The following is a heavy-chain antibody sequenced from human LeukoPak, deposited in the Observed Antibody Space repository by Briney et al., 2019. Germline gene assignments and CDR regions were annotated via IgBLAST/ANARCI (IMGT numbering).Heavy chain of an antibody. CDR3: ARRNTAMVAGLDY. CDR2: MNPNSGNT. Sequence: GASVTVSCKASGYTFTTYDINWVRQAPGQGLEWMGWMNPNSGNTGYAQKFQGRVTMTRNTSISTAFIELSGLRSEDTAVYFCARRNTAMVAGLDYWGQGSLVTVSS. CDR1: GYTFTTYD. D-gene: IGHD5-18*01. V-gene: IGHV1-8*01. J-gene: IGHJ4*02.